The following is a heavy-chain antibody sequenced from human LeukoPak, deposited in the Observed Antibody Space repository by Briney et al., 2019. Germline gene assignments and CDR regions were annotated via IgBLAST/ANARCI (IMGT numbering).Heavy chain of an antibody. D-gene: IGHD3-3*01. CDR2: ISAYNGNT. Sequence: GASVKVSCKASGYTFTSYGISWVRQAPGQGLEWMGWISAYNGNTNYAQKLQGRVTMTTYTSTSTAYMELRSLRSDDTAVYYCARDSWTRITIFGVVIEQYYFDYWGQGTLVTVSS. V-gene: IGHV1-18*01. J-gene: IGHJ4*02. CDR1: GYTFTSYG. CDR3: ARDSWTRITIFGVVIEQYYFDY.